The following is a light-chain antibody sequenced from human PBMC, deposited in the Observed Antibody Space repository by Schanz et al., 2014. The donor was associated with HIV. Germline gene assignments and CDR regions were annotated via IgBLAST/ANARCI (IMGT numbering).Light chain of an antibody. CDR1: SSNIGSNY. CDR3: AAWDDSLNGWV. CDR2: RNN. J-gene: IGLJ3*02. V-gene: IGLV1-47*01. Sequence: QSVLTQPPSASGTPGQRVTISCSGSSSNIGSNYVYWYQQLPGTAPKLLIYRNNQRPSGVPDRFSGSKSGSSASLAISGLQSEDEADYYCAAWDDSLNGWVFGGGTKLPVL.